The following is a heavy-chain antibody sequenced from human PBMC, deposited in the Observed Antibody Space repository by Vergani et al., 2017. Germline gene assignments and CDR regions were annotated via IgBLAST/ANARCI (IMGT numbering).Heavy chain of an antibody. V-gene: IGHV1-8*01. J-gene: IGHJ6*03. CDR3: ARGLYHTVSHESIGKGYYYYMDV. Sequence: QVQLVQSGAEVKKPGASVKVSCKASGYTFTSYDINWVRQATGQGLEWMGWMNPNSGNTGYAQKFQGRVTMTRNTSISTAYMELSSLRSEETAVYYCARGLYHTVSHESIGKGYYYYMDVWGKGTTVTVSS. CDR1: GYTFTSYD. CDR2: MNPNSGNT. D-gene: IGHD4-11*01.